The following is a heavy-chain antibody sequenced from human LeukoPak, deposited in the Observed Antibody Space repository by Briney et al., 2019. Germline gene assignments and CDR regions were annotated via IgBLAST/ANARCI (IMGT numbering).Heavy chain of an antibody. CDR3: ARSRMVRGVMSWFDP. CDR2: FNPNSGGT. D-gene: IGHD3-10*01. CDR1: GYTFTGYY. J-gene: IGHJ5*02. V-gene: IGHV1-2*02. Sequence: GASVKVSCKASGYTFTGYYMHWVRQAPGQGLEWMGWFNPNSGGTNYAQKFQGRVTMTRDTSISTAYMELSRLRSDDTAVYYCARSRMVRGVMSWFDPWGQGTLVTVSS.